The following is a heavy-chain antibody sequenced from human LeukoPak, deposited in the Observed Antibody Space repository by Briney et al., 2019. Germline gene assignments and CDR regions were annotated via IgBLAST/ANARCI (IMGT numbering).Heavy chain of an antibody. CDR3: ARGLHYNILTGGMDV. J-gene: IGHJ6*02. V-gene: IGHV4-34*01. CDR2: MSHTGAT. CDR1: GGSFSGYY. Sequence: SETLSLTCAVYGGSFSGYYWSWIRQSPEKGLEWIGEMSHTGATNYNPSLKSRVTVSVDTSKKQFSLNLRSVTAADTAVYYCARGLHYNILTGGMDVWGQGTTVIVSS. D-gene: IGHD3-9*01.